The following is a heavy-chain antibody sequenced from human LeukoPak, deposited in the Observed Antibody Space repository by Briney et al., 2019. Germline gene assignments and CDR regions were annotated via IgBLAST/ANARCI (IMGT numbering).Heavy chain of an antibody. D-gene: IGHD4-11*01. Sequence: SETLSLTCTVSGGSISGFYWSWIRQPPGKGLEWIGYMDKSGSTTYNPSLKSRVTISVDTSKNQFSLKLSPVTAGDTAVYYCARDYSKGGGFDFWGQGTLVTVSS. J-gene: IGHJ4*02. CDR1: GGSISGFY. CDR3: ARDYSKGGGFDF. V-gene: IGHV4-59*01. CDR2: MDKSGST.